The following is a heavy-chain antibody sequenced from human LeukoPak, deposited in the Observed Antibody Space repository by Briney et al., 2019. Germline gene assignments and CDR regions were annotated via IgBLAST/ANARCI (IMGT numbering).Heavy chain of an antibody. Sequence: ASVKVSCKASGYTFTSYAMHWVRQAPGQRLEWMGWINAGNGNATYTQKFQDRVTFTRDTSASTAYMDLSSLRSEDTAVYYCARVSSGWHGYLDYWGQGTSVTVSS. D-gene: IGHD6-25*01. J-gene: IGHJ4*02. CDR1: GYTFTSYA. CDR2: INAGNGNA. V-gene: IGHV1-3*01. CDR3: ARVSSGWHGYLDY.